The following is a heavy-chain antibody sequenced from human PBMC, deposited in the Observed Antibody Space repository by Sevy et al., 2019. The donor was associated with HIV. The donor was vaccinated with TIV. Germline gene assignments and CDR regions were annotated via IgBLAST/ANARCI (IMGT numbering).Heavy chain of an antibody. D-gene: IGHD5-12*01. Sequence: GGSLRLSCAASGLTFSSYAMHWVRQAPGKGLEWVAVISYDGSNKYYADSVKGRFTISRDNSKNTLYLQMNSLRAEDTAVYYCAMSKERRLQLPYYYYYGMDVWGQGTTVTVSS. CDR1: GLTFSSYA. J-gene: IGHJ6*02. CDR2: ISYDGSNK. V-gene: IGHV3-30*04. CDR3: AMSKERRLQLPYYYYYGMDV.